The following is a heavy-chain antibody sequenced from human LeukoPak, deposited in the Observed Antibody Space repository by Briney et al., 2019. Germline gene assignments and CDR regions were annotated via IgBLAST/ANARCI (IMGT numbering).Heavy chain of an antibody. CDR2: IYYSGST. CDR1: GGSISSSSSY. Sequence: SETLSLTCTVSGGSISSSSSYWGWIRQPPGKGLEWIGSIYYSGSTYYNPSLKSRVTISVDTSKNQFSLKLSSVTAADTAVYYCATTWAAAGDSDYWGQGTLVTVSS. D-gene: IGHD3-16*01. J-gene: IGHJ4*02. V-gene: IGHV4-39*01. CDR3: ATTWAAAGDSDY.